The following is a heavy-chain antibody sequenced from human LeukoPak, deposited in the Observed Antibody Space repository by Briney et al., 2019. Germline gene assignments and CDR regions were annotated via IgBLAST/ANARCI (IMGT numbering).Heavy chain of an antibody. CDR3: ARAWELGDYYYYMDV. CDR2: INPSGGST. CDR1: GYTFTSYY. D-gene: IGHD1-26*01. V-gene: IGHV1-46*01. Sequence: ASVKVSCKASGYTFTSYYMHWVRQAPGQGLEWMGIINPSGGSTSYAQKFQGRVTMTRDTSTSTVYMELSSLRAEDTAVYYCARAWELGDYYYYMDVWGKGTTVTVSS. J-gene: IGHJ6*03.